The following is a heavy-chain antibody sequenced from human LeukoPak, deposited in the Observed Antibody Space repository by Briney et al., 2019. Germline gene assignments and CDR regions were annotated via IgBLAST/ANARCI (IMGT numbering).Heavy chain of an antibody. D-gene: IGHD2-8*01. V-gene: IGHV3-48*03. CDR2: ISSSGSTI. J-gene: IGHJ4*02. CDR3: ARGGIVPDY. Sequence: QPGGSLRPSCAASGFTFSSYEMNWVRQAPGKGLEWVSYISSSGSTIYYADSVKGRFTMSRDNAKYSLYLQMNSLRAEDTAVYYCARGGIVPDYWGQGTLVTVSS. CDR1: GFTFSSYE.